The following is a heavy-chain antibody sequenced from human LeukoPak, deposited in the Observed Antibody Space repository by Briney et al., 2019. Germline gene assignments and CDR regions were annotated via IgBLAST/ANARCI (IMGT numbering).Heavy chain of an antibody. D-gene: IGHD1-26*01. J-gene: IGHJ6*03. CDR1: GFTFSDYY. CDR3: VRAQGETGGTASGGGTEYYYYYYMDV. CDR2: ISSSGNTI. V-gene: IGHV3-11*01. Sequence: GGSLTLSCTASGFTFSDYYMSWIRQAPGKGLEWVSYISSSGNTIYHADSVRGRFTISRDNAKNSLYMQMNSLRGEDTAVYYWVRAQGETGGTASGGGTEYYYYYYMDVWGKGTTVTVSS.